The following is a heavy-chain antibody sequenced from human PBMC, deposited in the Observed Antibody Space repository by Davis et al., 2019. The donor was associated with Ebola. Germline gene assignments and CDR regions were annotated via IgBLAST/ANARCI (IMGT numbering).Heavy chain of an antibody. V-gene: IGHV1-18*01. CDR1: GYTFTSYG. CDR3: ARDFDGMDV. Sequence: AASVKVSCKASGYTFTSYGISWVRQAPGQGLERMGWISAYNGNTNYAQKFQGWVTMTRDTSISTAYMELSRLRSDDTAVYYCARDFDGMDVWGQGTTVTVSS. J-gene: IGHJ6*02. D-gene: IGHD3-3*01. CDR2: ISAYNGNT.